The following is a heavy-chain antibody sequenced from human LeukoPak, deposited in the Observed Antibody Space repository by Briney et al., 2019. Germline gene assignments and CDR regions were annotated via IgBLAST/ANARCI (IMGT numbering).Heavy chain of an antibody. D-gene: IGHD3-22*01. CDR1: GGSISSSNYY. J-gene: IGHJ4*02. Sequence: PSETLSLTCTVFGGSISSSNYYWGWIRQPPGKGLEWIGSIYYSGSTYYNPSLKSRVTISVDTSKNQFSLKLSSVTAADTAVYYCATWITMIVVVTSYWGQGTLVTVSS. CDR2: IYYSGST. CDR3: ATWITMIVVVTSY. V-gene: IGHV4-39*01.